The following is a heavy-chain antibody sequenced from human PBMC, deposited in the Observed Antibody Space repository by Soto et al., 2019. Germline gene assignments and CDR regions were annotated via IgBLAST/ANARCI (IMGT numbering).Heavy chain of an antibody. CDR2: IRSKAYGGTT. V-gene: IGHV3-49*05. CDR1: GFTFGDYA. Sequence: KPGGSLRLSCTASGFTFGDYAMSWFRQAPGKGLEWVGFIRSKAYGGTTEYAASVKGRFTISRDDSKSIAYLQMNSLKTEDTAVYYCTRERYYDSSGYYWWGQGTLVTVSS. D-gene: IGHD3-22*01. J-gene: IGHJ4*02. CDR3: TRERYYDSSGYYW.